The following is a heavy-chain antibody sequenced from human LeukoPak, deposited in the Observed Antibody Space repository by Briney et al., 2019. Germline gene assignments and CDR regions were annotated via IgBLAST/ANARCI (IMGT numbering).Heavy chain of an antibody. V-gene: IGHV4-34*01. J-gene: IGHJ6*03. CDR2: INHSGST. D-gene: IGHD3-10*01. CDR1: GGSFSGYY. Sequence: SETLSLTCAVYGGSFSGYYWTWIRQAPGKGLEWIGEINHSGSTNYNPSLKRRVTISVDTSKNQFSLKLSSVTAADTAVYYCARSPMVRGVIPIARYYYYYYMDVWGKGTTVTVSS. CDR3: ARSPMVRGVIPIARYYYYYYMDV.